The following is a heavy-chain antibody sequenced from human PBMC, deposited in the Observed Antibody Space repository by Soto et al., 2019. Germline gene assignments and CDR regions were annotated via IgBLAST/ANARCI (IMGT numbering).Heavy chain of an antibody. CDR2: IGTAGDT. Sequence: GGSLRLSCAASGFTFSSYDMHWFRQATGKGLEWVSAIGTAGDTYYPGSVKGRFTISRENAKNSLYLQMNSLRAEDTAVYYCAREGGVDSYGYDYYYRLAGSAQRTTVPVSS. J-gene: IGHJ6*02. D-gene: IGHD5-18*01. CDR1: GFTFSSYD. CDR3: AREGGVDSYGYDYYYRLAG. V-gene: IGHV3-13*01.